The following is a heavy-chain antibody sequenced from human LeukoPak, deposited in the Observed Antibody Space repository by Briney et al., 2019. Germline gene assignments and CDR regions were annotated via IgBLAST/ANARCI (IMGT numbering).Heavy chain of an antibody. Sequence: PGGSLRLSCDASGFSIHTYTMYWVRQAPGKGLEWVSSISSSSSYIYYADSVKGRFTISRDNAKNSLYLQMNSLRAEDTAVYYCAELGITMIGGVWGKGTTVTISS. CDR3: AELGITMIGGV. J-gene: IGHJ6*04. D-gene: IGHD3-10*02. CDR2: ISSSSSYI. CDR1: GFSIHTYT. V-gene: IGHV3-21*01.